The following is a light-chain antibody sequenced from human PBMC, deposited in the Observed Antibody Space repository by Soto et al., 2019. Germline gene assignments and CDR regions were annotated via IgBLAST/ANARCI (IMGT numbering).Light chain of an antibody. CDR2: KAS. V-gene: IGKV1-5*03. Sequence: DIQMTQSPSTLSASVGDRVTITCRASQSISIWLAWYQQKPGKAPNLLISKASSLESGVQSRFSGSGSWTEFTLASSCLQSDYVASYYCQQYGNYRTFGQGPKVEIK. CDR1: QSISIW. J-gene: IGKJ1*01. CDR3: QQYGNYRT.